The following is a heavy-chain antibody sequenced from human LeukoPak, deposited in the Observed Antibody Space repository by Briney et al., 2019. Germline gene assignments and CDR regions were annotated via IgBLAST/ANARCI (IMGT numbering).Heavy chain of an antibody. CDR3: ARPSGGYVDY. J-gene: IGHJ4*02. CDR1: RYSFSTYW. V-gene: IGHV5-51*01. Sequence: GESLKISCKGSRYSFSTYWIGWVRQTPGEGLEWMGIIYPGDSDTRYSPSFQGQVTISADKSISTAYLQWSSLRASDTAMYYCARPSGGYVDYWGQGTLVTVSS. CDR2: IYPGDSDT. D-gene: IGHD2-8*02.